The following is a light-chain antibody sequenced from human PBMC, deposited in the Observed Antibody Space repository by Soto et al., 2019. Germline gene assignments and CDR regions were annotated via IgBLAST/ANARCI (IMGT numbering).Light chain of an antibody. CDR2: GAS. CDR3: QQYGSSPLT. CDR1: QSVSSSY. V-gene: IGKV3-20*01. Sequence: EIVMTQSPCTLSLSPGERATLSCRASQSVSSSYLAWYQQKPGQAPRLLIYGASSRATGIPDRFSGSGSGTDFTLTISRLEPEDFAVYYCQQYGSSPLTFGPGTKVDNK. J-gene: IGKJ3*01.